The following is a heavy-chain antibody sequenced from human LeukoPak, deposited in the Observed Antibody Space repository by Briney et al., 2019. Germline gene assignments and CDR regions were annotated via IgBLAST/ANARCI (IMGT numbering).Heavy chain of an antibody. D-gene: IGHD2-2*01. V-gene: IGHV3-21*01. CDR1: GFTFSSYS. CDR2: ISSSSDYI. Sequence: GGSLRLSCAASGFTFSSYSMNWVRQAPGKGLEWVSSISSSSDYIYYADSVKGRFTISRDNAKNSLFLQMNSLRAEDTAVYYCARDHTQDPLSHYYGMDVWGQGTTVTVSS. CDR3: ARDHTQDPLSHYYGMDV. J-gene: IGHJ6*02.